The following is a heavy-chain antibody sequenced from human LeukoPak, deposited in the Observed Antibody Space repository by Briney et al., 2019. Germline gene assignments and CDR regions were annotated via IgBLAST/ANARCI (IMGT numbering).Heavy chain of an antibody. Sequence: ASVKVSCKVSGYTLTELSMHWVRQAPGKGVEGMGGFDPEDGETIYAQKFQGRVTMTEDTSTDTDYMEMSRLRYEDPAVYYCETDRYFDYWGQGTLVTVSS. V-gene: IGHV1-24*01. CDR1: GYTLTELS. J-gene: IGHJ4*02. CDR2: FDPEDGET. CDR3: ETDRYFDY.